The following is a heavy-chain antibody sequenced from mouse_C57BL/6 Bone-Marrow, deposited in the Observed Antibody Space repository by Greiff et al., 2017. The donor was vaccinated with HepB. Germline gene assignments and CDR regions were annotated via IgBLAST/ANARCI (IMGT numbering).Heavy chain of an antibody. J-gene: IGHJ1*03. CDR2: INPGSGGT. Sequence: QVQLQQSGAELVRPGTSVKVSCKASGYAFTNYLIEWVKQRPGQGLEWIGVINPGSGGTNYNEKFKGKATLTADKSSSTAYMQLSSLTSEDSAVYFCARGLYGSSCPRYFDVWGTGTTVTVSS. D-gene: IGHD1-1*01. V-gene: IGHV1-54*01. CDR3: ARGLYGSSCPRYFDV. CDR1: GYAFTNYL.